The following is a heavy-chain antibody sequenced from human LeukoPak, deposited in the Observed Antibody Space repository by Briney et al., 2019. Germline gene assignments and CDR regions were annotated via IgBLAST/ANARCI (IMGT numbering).Heavy chain of an antibody. J-gene: IGHJ6*03. D-gene: IGHD3-3*01. CDR1: GFTFSSYS. CDR3: ARDIRFLEWLGTADYYMDV. V-gene: IGHV3-48*01. Sequence: GGSLRLSCAASGFTFSSYSMNWVRQAPGKGLEWVSYISSSSSTIYYADSVKGRFTISRDNAKNSLYLQMNSLRAEDTAVYYCARDIRFLEWLGTADYYMDVWGKGTTVTVSS. CDR2: ISSSSSTI.